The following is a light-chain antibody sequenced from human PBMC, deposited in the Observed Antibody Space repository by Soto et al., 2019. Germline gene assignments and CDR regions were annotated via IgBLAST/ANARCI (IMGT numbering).Light chain of an antibody. CDR1: LTMNNN. Sequence: EIVMTQSPATLSVSPRESVTLSCRASLTMNNNIAWYQHKPGQAPRLLIFGASSRATGVPGRFSGSGFGTEFTLSISSLQSEDFAVYYCQQYNARPPWTFCQGTTVE. J-gene: IGKJ1*01. CDR3: QQYNARPPWT. CDR2: GAS. V-gene: IGKV3-15*01.